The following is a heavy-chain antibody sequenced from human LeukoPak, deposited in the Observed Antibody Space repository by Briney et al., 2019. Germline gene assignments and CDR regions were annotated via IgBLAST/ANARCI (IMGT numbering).Heavy chain of an antibody. CDR1: GGSISSYY. CDR2: IYYSGST. J-gene: IGHJ4*02. Sequence: SETLSLTCTVSGGSISSYYWSWIRQPPGKGLEWIGYIYYSGSTNYNPSLKSRVTISVDTSKNQFSLKLSSVTAADTAVYYCARSDIVVVPAVYWGQGTLVTVSS. CDR3: ARSDIVVVPAVY. D-gene: IGHD2-2*01. V-gene: IGHV4-59*01.